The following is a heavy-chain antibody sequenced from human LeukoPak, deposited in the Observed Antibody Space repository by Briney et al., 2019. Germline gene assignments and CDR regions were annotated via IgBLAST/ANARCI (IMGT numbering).Heavy chain of an antibody. J-gene: IGHJ4*02. V-gene: IGHV1-18*01. CDR1: GYTFTSYG. D-gene: IGHD5-18*01. CDR2: ISAYNGNT. Sequence: ASVTVSCTASGYTFTSYGISWVRQAPGQGLEWMGWISAYNGNTNYAQKLQGRVTMTTDTSTSTAYMELRSLRSDDTAVYYCARDRYSYGLFDYWGQGTLVTVSS. CDR3: ARDRYSYGLFDY.